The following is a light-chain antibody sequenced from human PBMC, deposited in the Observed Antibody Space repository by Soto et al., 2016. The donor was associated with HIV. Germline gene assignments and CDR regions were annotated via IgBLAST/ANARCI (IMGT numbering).Light chain of an antibody. CDR2: AAS. CDR3: QQSYILPRT. J-gene: IGKJ1*01. CDR1: QYISIY. V-gene: IGKV1-39*01. Sequence: DIQMTQSPSSLSASVGDRVTITCRASQYISIYLNWYQQKPGQAPKLLIYAASTLQTGVPSRLSGRGSGTDFTLTISSLQPEDFATYYCQQSYILPRTFGQGTKVEIK.